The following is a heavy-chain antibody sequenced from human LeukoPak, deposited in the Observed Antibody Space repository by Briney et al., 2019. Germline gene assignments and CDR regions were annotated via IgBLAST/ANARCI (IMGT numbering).Heavy chain of an antibody. Sequence: PRGSLRLSCAASGFTFIRYRMSRVCQAPGEGLEWVANIKKDGSEKYYVDSVKGRFTISRDNAKNSLYLQMNSMGAEDTAVYYCAREGSDSSGWSMGYWGQGTLVTVSS. CDR2: IKKDGSEK. CDR3: AREGSDSSGWSMGY. V-gene: IGHV3-7*01. CDR1: GFTFIRYR. D-gene: IGHD6-19*01. J-gene: IGHJ4*02.